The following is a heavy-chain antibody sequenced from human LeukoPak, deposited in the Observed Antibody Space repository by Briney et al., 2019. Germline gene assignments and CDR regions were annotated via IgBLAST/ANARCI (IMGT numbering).Heavy chain of an antibody. J-gene: IGHJ4*02. V-gene: IGHV3-7*01. D-gene: IGHD3-22*01. CDR2: IKQDGSEK. CDR3: ARVRSSGYYSAFDY. Sequence: PGGSLRLSCAASGFTFSSYSMDWVRQAPGKGLEWVANIKQDGSEKYYVDSVKGRFTISRDNAKNSLYLQMNSLRAEDTAVYYCARVRSSGYYSAFDYWGQGTLVTVSS. CDR1: GFTFSSYS.